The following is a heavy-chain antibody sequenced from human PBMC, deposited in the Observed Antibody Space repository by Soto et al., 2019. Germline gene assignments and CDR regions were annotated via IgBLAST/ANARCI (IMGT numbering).Heavy chain of an antibody. Sequence: GASVKVSCKASGYTLTNFHLHWVRQAPGQGLEWMGTIHPSGGSTNYAQKFQGRLTMTRDTSTSTVYMELSSLRSEDTAVYYCARQQDILTGYYYWG. CDR2: IHPSGGST. CDR3: ARQQDILTGYYY. V-gene: IGHV1-46*01. CDR1: GYTLTNFH. J-gene: IGHJ4*01. D-gene: IGHD3-9*01.